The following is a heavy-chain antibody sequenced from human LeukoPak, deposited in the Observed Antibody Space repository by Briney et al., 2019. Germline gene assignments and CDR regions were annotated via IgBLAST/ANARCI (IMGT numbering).Heavy chain of an antibody. V-gene: IGHV3-23*01. CDR3: AGYSSGYYYGGVDY. J-gene: IGHJ4*02. Sequence: PGGSLRLSCAASGFTFSSYGMSWVRQAPGKGLEWVSAISGSGGSTYYADSVKGRFTISRDNSKNTLYLQMNSLRAEDTAVYYCAGYSSGYYYGGVDYWGQGTLVTVSS. CDR1: GFTFSSYG. CDR2: ISGSGGST. D-gene: IGHD3-22*01.